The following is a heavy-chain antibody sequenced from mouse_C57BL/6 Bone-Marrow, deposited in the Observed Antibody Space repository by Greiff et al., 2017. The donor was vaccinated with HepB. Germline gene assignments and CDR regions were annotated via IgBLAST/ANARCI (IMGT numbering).Heavy chain of an antibody. D-gene: IGHD1-1*01. CDR1: GYSITSGYY. CDR2: ISYDGSN. V-gene: IGHV3-6*01. Sequence: EVQLVESGPGLVKPSQSLSLTCSVTGYSITSGYYWNWIRQFPGNKLEWMGYISYDGSNNYNPSLKNRISITRDTSKNQFFLKLSSVTTEDTATYYCARDQGFITTVVGYFDVWGTGTTVTVSS. J-gene: IGHJ1*03. CDR3: ARDQGFITTVVGYFDV.